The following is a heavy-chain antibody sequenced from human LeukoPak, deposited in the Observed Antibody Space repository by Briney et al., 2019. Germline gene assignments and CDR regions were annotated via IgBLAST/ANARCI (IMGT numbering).Heavy chain of an antibody. J-gene: IGHJ2*01. CDR1: GLTFITYW. D-gene: IGHD3-9*01. CDR3: VAGHYDSRMYFDL. Sequence: GGSLRLSCTPSGLTFITYWIHWVRQAPGRGLVWVSQIKFDGSLASYADSVKGRFTISRDNAKNTLYLQMNTLGTEDTAVYYCVAGHYDSRMYFDLWGRGTLVTVSS. CDR2: IKFDGSLA. V-gene: IGHV3-74*01.